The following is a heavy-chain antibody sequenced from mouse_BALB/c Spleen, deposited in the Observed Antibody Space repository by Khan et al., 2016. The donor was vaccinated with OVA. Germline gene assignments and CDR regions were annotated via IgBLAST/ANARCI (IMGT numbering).Heavy chain of an antibody. CDR1: GYSITSDYA. J-gene: IGHJ4*01. D-gene: IGHD1-2*01. CDR2: ISYSGST. Sequence: DVQLQESGPGLVKPSQSLSLTCTVTGYSITSDYAWNWIRQFPGNKLEWMGYISYSGSTSYNPSLKSRISITRDTSKNQFFLQLNSVNTEDTATYYCAREGYYGLYAMDYWGQGTSVTVSS. V-gene: IGHV3-2*02. CDR3: AREGYYGLYAMDY.